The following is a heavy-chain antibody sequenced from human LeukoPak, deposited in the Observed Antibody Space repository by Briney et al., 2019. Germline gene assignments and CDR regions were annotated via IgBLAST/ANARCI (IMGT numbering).Heavy chain of an antibody. CDR2: INVGNGNT. Sequence: ASVKVSCKTSGYTFTTYSIHWVRQAPGQGLEWMAWINVGNGNTKYSQNFQGRLTITTDTSASTAYMELSSLRSEDTALYFCARDLIVYGSGSYFNYWGQGTLVTVSS. V-gene: IGHV1-3*01. D-gene: IGHD3-10*01. J-gene: IGHJ4*02. CDR1: GYTFTTYS. CDR3: ARDLIVYGSGSYFNY.